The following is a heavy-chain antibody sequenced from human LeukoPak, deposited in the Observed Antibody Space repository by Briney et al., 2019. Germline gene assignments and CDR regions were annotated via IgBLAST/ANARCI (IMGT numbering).Heavy chain of an antibody. CDR2: IYHGGST. J-gene: IGHJ4*02. V-gene: IGHV4-4*02. CDR1: GASISSSHW. Sequence: PSETLSLTCAVSGASISSSHWWSWVRQPPRKGLEWIGEIYHGGSTNCNPSLKGRVTISVDRSNNQFSLRLTSVTAADTAVYYCARGEEHGSGTVHFDYWGQGILVTVSS. CDR3: ARGEEHGSGTVHFDY. D-gene: IGHD3-10*01.